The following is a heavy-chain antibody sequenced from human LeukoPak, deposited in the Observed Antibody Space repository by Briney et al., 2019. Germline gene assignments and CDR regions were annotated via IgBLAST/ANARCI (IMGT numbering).Heavy chain of an antibody. Sequence: PSETLSLTCAVYGGSFSGYSWNWIRQPPGKGLEWIGEINHSGSTNYNPSLKSRVTISVDTSKNQFSLKLSSVTAADTAVYYCARDAFDIWGQGTMVTVSS. J-gene: IGHJ3*02. V-gene: IGHV4-34*01. CDR2: INHSGST. CDR1: GGSFSGYS. CDR3: ARDAFDI.